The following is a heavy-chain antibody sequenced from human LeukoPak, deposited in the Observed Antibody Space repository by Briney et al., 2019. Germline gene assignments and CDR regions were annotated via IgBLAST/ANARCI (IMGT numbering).Heavy chain of an antibody. D-gene: IGHD2-2*01. CDR2: ISAYNGNT. J-gene: IGHJ4*02. V-gene: IGHV1-18*04. CDR1: GYTFTIYG. Sequence: RASVRVSFKGSGYTFTIYGISWVRQAPGQGGEWMGWISAYNGNTNYAKKLQGRVTMTTDTSTSTAYMELRSLRSDDTAVYYCARDRCSSTSCYLDYWGQGTLVTVSS. CDR3: ARDRCSSTSCYLDY.